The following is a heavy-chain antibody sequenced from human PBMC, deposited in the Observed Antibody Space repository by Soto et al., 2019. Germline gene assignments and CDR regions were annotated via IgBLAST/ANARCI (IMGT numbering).Heavy chain of an antibody. V-gene: IGHV1-18*01. CDR3: ASPGFCSSTSCYGYYYYYGMDV. CDR2: ISAYNGNT. D-gene: IGHD2-2*01. Sequence: ASVKVSCKASGYTFTSYGISWVRQAPGQGLEWMGWISAYNGNTNYAQKLQGRVTMTTDTSTSTAYMDLRSLRSDDTAVYYCASPGFCSSTSCYGYYYYYGMDVWGQGTTVTV. CDR1: GYTFTSYG. J-gene: IGHJ6*02.